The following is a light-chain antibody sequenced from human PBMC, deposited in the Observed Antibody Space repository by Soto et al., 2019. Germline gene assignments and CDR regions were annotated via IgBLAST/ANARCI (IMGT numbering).Light chain of an antibody. J-gene: IGKJ5*01. CDR1: QSISSSS. Sequence: EILMTQSPATLSVSPGERATLSCRATQSISSSSLAWYQQKPGQAPRLLVHGASRRATGIPDRFSGSGSGTDFTLTISRLEPEDFAVYYCQQYGSSRVTFGQGTRLEIK. CDR2: GAS. V-gene: IGKV3-20*01. CDR3: QQYGSSRVT.